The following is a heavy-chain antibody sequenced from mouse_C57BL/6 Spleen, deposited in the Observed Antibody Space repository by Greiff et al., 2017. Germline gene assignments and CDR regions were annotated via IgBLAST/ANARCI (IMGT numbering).Heavy chain of an antibody. CDR1: GYAFSSSW. V-gene: IGHV1-82*01. Sequence: QVQLQQSGPELVKPGASVKISCKASGYAFSSSWMNWVKQRPGKGLEWIGRIYPGDGDTNYNGKFKGKATLTADKSSSTAYMQLSSLTSEDSAVYFCARSTYYGNSWFAYWGQGTLVTVSA. J-gene: IGHJ3*01. CDR2: IYPGDGDT. CDR3: ARSTYYGNSWFAY. D-gene: IGHD2-10*01.